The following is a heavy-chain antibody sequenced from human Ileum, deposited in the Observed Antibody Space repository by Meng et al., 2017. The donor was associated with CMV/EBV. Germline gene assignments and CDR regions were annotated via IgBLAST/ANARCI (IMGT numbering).Heavy chain of an antibody. CDR3: ARSDFWSSMDV. V-gene: IGHV3-7*01. CDR1: GYTFSSYC. D-gene: IGHD3-3*01. Sequence: SCKASGYTFSSYCMSWVRQAPGKGLEWVANIKQDGSEKYYVDAVKGRFTISRDNAKNSLYLQMNSLRAEDTAVYYCARSDFWSSMDVWGQGTTVTVSS. J-gene: IGHJ6*02. CDR2: IKQDGSEK.